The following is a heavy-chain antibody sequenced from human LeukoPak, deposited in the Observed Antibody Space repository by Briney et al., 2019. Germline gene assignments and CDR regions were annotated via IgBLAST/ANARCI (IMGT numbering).Heavy chain of an antibody. V-gene: IGHV4-39*07. Sequence: SETLSLTCTVSSGSISSSSYYWGWIRQPPGKGLEWIGSIYYSGSTYYNPSLKSRVTISVDTSKNQFSLKLSSVTAADTAVYYCATSYYYDSSGSRALDYWGQGTLVTVSS. CDR3: ATSYYYDSSGSRALDY. J-gene: IGHJ4*02. CDR1: SGSISSSSYY. D-gene: IGHD3-22*01. CDR2: IYYSGST.